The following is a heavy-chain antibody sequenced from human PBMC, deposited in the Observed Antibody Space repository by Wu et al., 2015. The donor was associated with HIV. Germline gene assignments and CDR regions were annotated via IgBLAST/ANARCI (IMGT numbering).Heavy chain of an antibody. CDR3: ASLYSGSYPEARDGMDV. Sequence: QVQLVQSGAEVKKPGSSVKVSCKASGGTFSSYAISWVRQAPGQGLEWMGGIIPIFGTANYAQKFQGRVTITTDESTSTAYMELSSLRSEDTAVYYCASLYSGSYPEARDGMDVWGQGTTVTVSS. CDR1: GGTFSSYA. J-gene: IGHJ6*02. D-gene: IGHD1-26*01. V-gene: IGHV1-69*05. CDR2: IIPIFGTA.